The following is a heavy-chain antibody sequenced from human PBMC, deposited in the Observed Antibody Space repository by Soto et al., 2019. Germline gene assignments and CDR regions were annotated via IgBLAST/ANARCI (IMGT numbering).Heavy chain of an antibody. J-gene: IGHJ4*02. CDR1: GYPFTDYA. D-gene: IGHD5-18*01. V-gene: IGHV1-3*01. CDR2: MNAGVGNT. CDR3: ASDTGYTFGSLNY. Sequence: HVELVQSGADVKKPGASVTISCKASGYPFTDYAVHWVRQAPGQRLEWMGWMNAGVGNTLYSQKFQGRITITRDTSASTAYMELNSLKSEDTAIYFCASDTGYTFGSLNYWGPGTLVTVSS.